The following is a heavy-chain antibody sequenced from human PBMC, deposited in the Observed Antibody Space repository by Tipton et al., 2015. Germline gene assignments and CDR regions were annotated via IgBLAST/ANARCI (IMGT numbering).Heavy chain of an antibody. CDR1: GGSISSGGYY. J-gene: IGHJ6*02. Sequence: TLSLTCTVSGGSISSGGYYWSWIRQHPGKGLEWIGYLFYTGSAYYNPSLKSRVLISVDTSNNQFSLKLSSVTAADTAVYYCARGDDYYYNYYGMDVWGQGTTVTVSS. V-gene: IGHV4-31*03. CDR2: LFYTGSA. D-gene: IGHD2-21*02. CDR3: ARGDDYYYNYYGMDV.